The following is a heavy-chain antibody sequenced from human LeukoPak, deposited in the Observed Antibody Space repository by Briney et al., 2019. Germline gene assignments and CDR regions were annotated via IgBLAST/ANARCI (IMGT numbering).Heavy chain of an antibody. D-gene: IGHD3-10*01. CDR3: AKDRTMVRGVTTSFDY. V-gene: IGHV3-9*01. Sequence: PGRSLRLSCAASGFIFDDYAMHWVRQAPGKGLEWVSGISWNSGSIGYADSVKGRFTISRDNAKNSLYLQMNSLRAEDTVLYYCAKDRTMVRGVTTSFDYWGQGTLVTVSS. CDR1: GFIFDDYA. J-gene: IGHJ4*02. CDR2: ISWNSGSI.